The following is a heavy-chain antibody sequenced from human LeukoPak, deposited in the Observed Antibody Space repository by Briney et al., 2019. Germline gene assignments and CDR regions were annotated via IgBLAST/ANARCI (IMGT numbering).Heavy chain of an antibody. V-gene: IGHV1-69*04. J-gene: IGHJ6*02. CDR1: GGTFSSYA. CDR3: ARAYTPEYYYYYGMDV. Sequence: ASVKVSCKASGGTFSSYAISWVRQAPGQGLEWMGRIIPILGIANYAQKFQGRATITADKSTSTAYMELSSLRSEDTAVYYCARAYTPEYYYYYGMDVWGQGTTVTVSS. D-gene: IGHD3-16*01. CDR2: IIPILGIA.